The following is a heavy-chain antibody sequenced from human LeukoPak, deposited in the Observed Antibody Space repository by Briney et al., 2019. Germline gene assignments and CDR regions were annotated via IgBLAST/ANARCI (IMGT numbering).Heavy chain of an antibody. CDR1: GFTFTSHD. V-gene: IGHV1-8*01. J-gene: IGHJ6*02. Sequence: ASVKVSCKASGFTFTSHDYNWVRQATGQGLEWMGWMNPNSGNTGYAQEFQGRVTMTRDTSISTAYMELSSLSSEDTAVYYCARADDDYGDYNYYYGMDVWGQGTTVTVSS. D-gene: IGHD4-17*01. CDR3: ARADDDYGDYNYYYGMDV. CDR2: MNPNSGNT.